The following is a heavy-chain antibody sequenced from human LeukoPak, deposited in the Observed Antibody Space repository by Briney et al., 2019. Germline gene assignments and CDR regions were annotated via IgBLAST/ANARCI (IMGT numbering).Heavy chain of an antibody. CDR3: ARDLPGAAVEGTTRGMDV. J-gene: IGHJ6*02. Sequence: ASVKVSCKASGYIFTSRGITWVRQAPGQGLEWMGWISAYNGNTNYAQNVQGSVTVTRDTSTSTAYMELRSLRADDTAVYFCARDLPGAAVEGTTRGMDVWGQGTTVSVSS. D-gene: IGHD6-19*01. V-gene: IGHV1-18*01. CDR1: GYIFTSRG. CDR2: ISAYNGNT.